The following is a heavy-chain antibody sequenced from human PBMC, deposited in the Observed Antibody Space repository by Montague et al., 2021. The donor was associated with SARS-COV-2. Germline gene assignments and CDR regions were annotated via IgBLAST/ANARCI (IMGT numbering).Heavy chain of an antibody. J-gene: IGHJ1*01. Sequence: TLSLTCTVSGGSISTGGNSWSWIRQPPGRGLELIGYIYVSGTTYSSPSFRSRVTIAVDRSKNQFSLRLESVTAADTALYYCARGLLLSVWGQGTLVTVSS. CDR1: GGSISTGGNS. CDR3: ARGLLLSV. D-gene: IGHD2-21*01. CDR2: IYVSGTT. V-gene: IGHV4-30-2*01.